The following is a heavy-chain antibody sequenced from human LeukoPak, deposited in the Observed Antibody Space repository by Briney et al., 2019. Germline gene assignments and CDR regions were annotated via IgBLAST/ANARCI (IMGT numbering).Heavy chain of an antibody. CDR2: INPSGGST. Sequence: ASVKVSCKASGYTFTSYYMHWVRQAPGQGLEWMGIINPSGGSTSYAQKFQGRVTMTRDTSTSTVYVELSSLRSEDTAVYYCASLNTYYYGSGSSDSPFDYWGQGTLVTVSS. V-gene: IGHV1-46*01. CDR3: ASLNTYYYGSGSSDSPFDY. CDR1: GYTFTSYY. J-gene: IGHJ4*02. D-gene: IGHD3-10*01.